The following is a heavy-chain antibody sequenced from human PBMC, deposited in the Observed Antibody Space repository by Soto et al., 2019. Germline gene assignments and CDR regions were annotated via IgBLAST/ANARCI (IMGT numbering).Heavy chain of an antibody. CDR3: AREVSGYGDYLVDY. CDR1: GGSISSGGYY. J-gene: IGHJ4*02. D-gene: IGHD4-17*01. CDR2: IYYSGST. Sequence: PSETLSLTCTVSGGSISSGGYYWSWIRQHPGKGLEWIGYIYYSGSTYYNPSLKSRVTISVDTSKNQFSLKLSSVTAADTAVYYCAREVSGYGDYLVDYWGQRTLVTVSS. V-gene: IGHV4-31*03.